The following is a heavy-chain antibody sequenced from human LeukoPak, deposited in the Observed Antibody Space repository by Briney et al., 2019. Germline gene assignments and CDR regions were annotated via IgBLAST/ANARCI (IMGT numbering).Heavy chain of an antibody. CDR2: ISYDGSNK. V-gene: IGHV3-30-3*01. J-gene: IGHJ6*02. D-gene: IGHD5-18*01. CDR3: AGDRREDVDTAMVRSMDV. Sequence: GRSLRLSCAASGFTFSSYAMHWVRQAPGKGLEWVAVISYDGSNKYYADSVKGRFTISRDNSKNTLYLQMNSLRAEDTAVYYCAGDRREDVDTAMVRSMDVWGQGTTVTVSS. CDR1: GFTFSSYA.